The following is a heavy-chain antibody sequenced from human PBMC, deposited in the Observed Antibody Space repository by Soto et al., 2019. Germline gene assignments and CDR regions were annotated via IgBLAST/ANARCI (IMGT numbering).Heavy chain of an antibody. Sequence: GGSLRLSCAASGFTFSSYAMSWVRQAPGKGLEWVSAISGSGGSTYYADSVKGRFTISRDNSKNTLYLQMNSLRAEDTAVYYCAKDHIMITFGGVIYDYWGQGTLVTVSS. D-gene: IGHD3-16*02. J-gene: IGHJ4*02. CDR1: GFTFSSYA. CDR3: AKDHIMITFGGVIYDY. V-gene: IGHV3-23*01. CDR2: ISGSGGST.